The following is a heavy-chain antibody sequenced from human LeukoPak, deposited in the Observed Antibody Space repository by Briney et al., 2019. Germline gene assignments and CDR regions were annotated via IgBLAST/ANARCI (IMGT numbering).Heavy chain of an antibody. CDR1: GFPLSSYW. CDR3: ARGRGPYGWFDP. D-gene: IGHD3-10*01. V-gene: IGHV3-74*01. CDR2: MSSDESTT. J-gene: IGHJ5*02. Sequence: GGSLILSCAASGFPLSSYWMHWARQPPGKGLVWVSRMSSDESTTNYADSVRGRFTISRDNAKNALYLQMNNLRAEDTAIYFCARGRGPYGWFDPWGQGTLVTVSS.